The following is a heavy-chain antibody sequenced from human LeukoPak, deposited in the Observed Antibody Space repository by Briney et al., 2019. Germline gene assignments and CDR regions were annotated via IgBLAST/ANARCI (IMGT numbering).Heavy chain of an antibody. D-gene: IGHD3-22*01. CDR2: FDPEDGET. CDR1: GYTLTELS. CDR3: AILDYRNYYDTSLDY. Sequence: ASVKVSCKVSGYTLTELSMHWVRQAPGKGLEWMGGFDPEDGETIYAQKFQGRVTMTEDTSTDTAYMELSSLRSEDTAVYYCAILDYRNYYDTSLDYWGQGTLVTVSS. V-gene: IGHV1-24*01. J-gene: IGHJ4*02.